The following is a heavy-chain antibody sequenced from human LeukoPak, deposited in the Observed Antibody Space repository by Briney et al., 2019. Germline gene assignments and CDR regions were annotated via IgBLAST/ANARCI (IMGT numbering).Heavy chain of an antibody. J-gene: IGHJ4*02. Sequence: PGGSLRLSCAASGFTCSSYDMHWVRQATGKGLEWVSAIGTAGDTYYPGSVKGRFTISRENAKNSLYLQMNSLRAGDTAVYYCARGGYGDYLFDYWGQGTLVTVSS. D-gene: IGHD4-17*01. V-gene: IGHV3-13*01. CDR1: GFTCSSYD. CDR3: ARGGYGDYLFDY. CDR2: IGTAGDT.